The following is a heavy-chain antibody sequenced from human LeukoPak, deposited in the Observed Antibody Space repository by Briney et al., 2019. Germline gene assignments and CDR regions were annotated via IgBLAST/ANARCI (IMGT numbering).Heavy chain of an antibody. V-gene: IGHV4-59*08. J-gene: IGHJ6*03. Sequence: SETLSLTCIVSGGSIGTYDWSWIRQSPGKGLEWSGYIYVTGSSRYNPYLQSRVTISVDTSRNQLFLKRISVAAADAAVYYCARHIGGGIEDMDVWGTGTKVTVSS. CDR1: GGSIGTYD. D-gene: IGHD3-16*02. CDR3: ARHIGGGIEDMDV. CDR2: IYVTGSS.